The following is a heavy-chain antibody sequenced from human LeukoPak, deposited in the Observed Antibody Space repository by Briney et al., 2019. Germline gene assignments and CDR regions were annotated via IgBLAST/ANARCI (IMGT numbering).Heavy chain of an antibody. CDR3: ARWDVAAAKTNYYYYRDV. J-gene: IGHJ6*03. CDR1: GFSFSNYG. Sequence: GGSLRLSCAASGFSFSNYGMHWVRQAPGKGLEWVAVIWSDGSNKNYADSVEGRFTISRGNSKNTLYVQMNSLRAEDTAVYYCARWDVAAAKTNYYYYRDVWGKGTTVTVSS. CDR2: IWSDGSNK. D-gene: IGHD6-13*01. V-gene: IGHV3-33*01.